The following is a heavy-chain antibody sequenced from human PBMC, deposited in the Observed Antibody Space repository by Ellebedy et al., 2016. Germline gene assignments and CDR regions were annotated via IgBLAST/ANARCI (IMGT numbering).Heavy chain of an antibody. V-gene: IGHV3-23*01. J-gene: IGHJ1*01. CDR3: VKGASRGSWVTMEH. Sequence: GESLKISCAASGFTLNNYAMTWIRQAAGEGLEWVSAITGETGTTYYADSVKGRFTISRDNSRNTLYLQMNSLRVEDTALYYCVKGASRGSWVTMEHWGQGALVTVSS. CDR2: ITGETGTT. CDR1: GFTLNNYA. D-gene: IGHD6-13*01.